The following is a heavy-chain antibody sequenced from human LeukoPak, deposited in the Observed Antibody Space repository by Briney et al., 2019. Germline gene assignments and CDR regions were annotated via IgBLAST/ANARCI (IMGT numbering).Heavy chain of an antibody. CDR3: ARDNGDSSGWYDFGTFDY. V-gene: IGHV6-1*01. D-gene: IGHD6-19*01. Sequence: SQTLSLTCAISGDSVSSNSAAWNWIRQSPSRGLEWLGRTYYRSKWYNDYAVSVKSRITINPDTSKNQFSLQLNSVTPEDTAVYYCARDNGDSSGWYDFGTFDYWGQGTLVTVSS. CDR2: TYYRSKWYN. J-gene: IGHJ4*02. CDR1: GDSVSSNSAA.